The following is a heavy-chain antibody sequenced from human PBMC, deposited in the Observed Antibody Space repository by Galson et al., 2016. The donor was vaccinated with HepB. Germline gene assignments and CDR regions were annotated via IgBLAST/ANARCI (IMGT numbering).Heavy chain of an antibody. J-gene: IGHJ4*02. CDR1: GGSISSGTYY. Sequence: TLSLTCIVSGGSISSGTYYWGWIRQPPGRGLDWIGSIYYSGTTYYNPSLTSRVTISVDKSKNQVSLKLSSVIAADTAVYYCARGFGGGGLGYWGQGTLVTVSS. D-gene: IGHD3-16*01. V-gene: IGHV4-39*07. CDR3: ARGFGGGGLGY. CDR2: IYYSGTT.